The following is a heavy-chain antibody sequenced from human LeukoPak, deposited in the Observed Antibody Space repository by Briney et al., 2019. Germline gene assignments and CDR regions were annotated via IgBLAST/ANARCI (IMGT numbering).Heavy chain of an antibody. V-gene: IGHV1-69*13. D-gene: IGHD3-3*01. Sequence: SVKVSCKASGYTFTSYYMHWVRQAPGQGLEWMGGIIPIFGTANYAQKFQGRVTITADESTSTAYMELSSLRSEDTAVYYCARTQLYDFWSGYYDYYYMDVWGKGTTVTVSS. J-gene: IGHJ6*03. CDR3: ARTQLYDFWSGYYDYYYMDV. CDR2: IIPIFGTA. CDR1: GYTFTSYY.